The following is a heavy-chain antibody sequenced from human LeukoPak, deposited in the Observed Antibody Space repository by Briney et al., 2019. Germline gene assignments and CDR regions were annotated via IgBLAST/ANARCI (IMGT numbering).Heavy chain of an antibody. V-gene: IGHV3-74*01. D-gene: IGHD3-10*01. CDR1: GFSIKSYS. Sequence: GGSLRLSCAASGFSIKSYSMTRVRQAPGQGLVWVSRINSDGTSTNYADSVKGRLTISRDNTKNTLYLQMNSLTVEDTAVYYCARETWSRGGDAFDIWGRGTMVTVSS. CDR2: INSDGTST. J-gene: IGHJ3*02. CDR3: ARETWSRGGDAFDI.